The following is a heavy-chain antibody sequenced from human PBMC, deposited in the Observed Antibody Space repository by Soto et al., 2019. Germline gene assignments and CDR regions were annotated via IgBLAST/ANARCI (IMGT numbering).Heavy chain of an antibody. CDR1: GYTFTDYH. V-gene: IGHV1-2*02. Sequence: QVQLVQSGAEVKKPEASVKVSCKTSGYTFTDYHIHWTRQAPGQGLECLGWINPNTGGTTYTQKFQGRVTLTRDTSISTAYMELSSLRSDDTAVYYCARESWSYVDWGQGTLVTVSS. CDR3: ARESWSYVD. J-gene: IGHJ4*02. CDR2: INPNTGGT. D-gene: IGHD1-26*01.